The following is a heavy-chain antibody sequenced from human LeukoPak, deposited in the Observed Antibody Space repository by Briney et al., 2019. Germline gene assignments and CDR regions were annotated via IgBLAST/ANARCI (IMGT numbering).Heavy chain of an antibody. J-gene: IGHJ4*02. CDR1: GGSISSGDYY. D-gene: IGHD3-9*01. V-gene: IGHV4-30-4*08. CDR3: ARSYDISPIDY. Sequence: SETLSLTCTVSGGSISSGDYYWSWIRQPPGKGLEWIGYIYYSGSTYYNPSLKSRVTISVDTSKNQFSLKLSSVTAADKAVYYCARSYDISPIDYWGQGTLVTVSS. CDR2: IYYSGST.